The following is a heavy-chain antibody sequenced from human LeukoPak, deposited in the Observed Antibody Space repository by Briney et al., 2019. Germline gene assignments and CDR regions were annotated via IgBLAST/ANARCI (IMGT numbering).Heavy chain of an antibody. CDR2: ISGDGGRT. CDR1: GFSLDDYA. Sequence: GGSLRLSCAASGFSLDDYAMHWVRQAPGKGLEWVSLISGDGGRTFYADSVKGRFTISRDNSKNSLYLQMNSLRSEDTALYSCAKDIHDRGYPDYWGQGTLVTVSS. J-gene: IGHJ4*02. V-gene: IGHV3-43*02. D-gene: IGHD3-22*01. CDR3: AKDIHDRGYPDY.